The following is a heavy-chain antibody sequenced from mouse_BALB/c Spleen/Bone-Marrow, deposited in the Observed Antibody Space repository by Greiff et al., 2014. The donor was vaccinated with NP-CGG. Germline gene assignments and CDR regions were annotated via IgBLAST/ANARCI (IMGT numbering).Heavy chain of an antibody. Sequence: EVQRVESGGGLVKPGGSLKLSCAASGFTFSDYYMYWVRLTPEKRLEWVATISDGGGYTYYPDSVWGRFTISRDNAKNNLYLQMSSLKSEDTAMYYCARSGERYGAMDYWGQGTSVTVFS. D-gene: IGHD2-10*02. J-gene: IGHJ4*01. V-gene: IGHV5-4*02. CDR3: ARSGERYGAMDY. CDR2: ISDGGGYT. CDR1: GFTFSDYY.